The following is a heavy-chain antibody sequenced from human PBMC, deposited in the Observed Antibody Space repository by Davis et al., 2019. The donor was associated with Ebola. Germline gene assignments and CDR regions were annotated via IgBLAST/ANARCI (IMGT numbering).Heavy chain of an antibody. D-gene: IGHD1-1*01. J-gene: IGHJ4*02. CDR1: GFTFDDYG. CDR2: INWNSGRM. V-gene: IGHV3-9*01. CDR3: AEGGTNNFLGAN. Sequence: PGGSLRLSCAASGFTFDDYGMHWVRHGPGKGLEWVSGINWNSGRMGYAASVKGRFTISRDDSKNTLYLQMDSLRAEDTAVFYCAEGGTNNFLGANWGQGTLVTVSS.